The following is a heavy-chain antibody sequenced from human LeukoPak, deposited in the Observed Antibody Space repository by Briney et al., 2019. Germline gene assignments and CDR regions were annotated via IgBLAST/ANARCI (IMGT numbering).Heavy chain of an antibody. J-gene: IGHJ4*02. CDR3: AMLVATPHRPHISDY. D-gene: IGHD5-12*01. V-gene: IGHV3-53*01. CDR2: MYSGGST. CDR1: GFTVSSNY. Sequence: GGSLRLSCAASGFTVSSNYMSWVRQAPGKGLEWVSVMYSGGSTYYADSVKGRFTISRDNSKNTLYLQMNSLRAEDTAVYYCAMLVATPHRPHISDYWGQGTLVTVSS.